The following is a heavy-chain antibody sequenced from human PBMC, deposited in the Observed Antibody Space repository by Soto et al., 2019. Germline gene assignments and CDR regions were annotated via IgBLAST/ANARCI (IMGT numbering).Heavy chain of an antibody. CDR3: ARVDWDWELY. CDR1: GFTVSSNS. J-gene: IGHJ4*02. D-gene: IGHD3-10*01. V-gene: IGHV3-66*01. CDR2: IYSGGST. Sequence: EVQLVESGGVLVQPGGSLSLSCAASGFTVSSNSMSWVRQAPGKGLEWVSVIYSGGSTYYADSVKGSFTSSRDNSNNTLYLQMKSLRAEDTAVYDCARVDWDWELYWGQRTLVTVSA.